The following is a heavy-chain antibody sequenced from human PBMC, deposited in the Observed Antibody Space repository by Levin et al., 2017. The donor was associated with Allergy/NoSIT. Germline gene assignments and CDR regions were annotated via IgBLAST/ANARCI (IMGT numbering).Heavy chain of an antibody. Sequence: SETLSLTCAVYGGSFSGYYWSWIRQPPGKGLEWIGEINHSGSTNYNPSLKSRVTISVDTSKNQFSLKLSSVTAADTAVYYCARLSGAGIAVAGFDYWGQGTLVTVSS. D-gene: IGHD6-19*01. CDR1: GGSFSGYY. CDR3: ARLSGAGIAVAGFDY. CDR2: INHSGST. V-gene: IGHV4-34*01. J-gene: IGHJ4*02.